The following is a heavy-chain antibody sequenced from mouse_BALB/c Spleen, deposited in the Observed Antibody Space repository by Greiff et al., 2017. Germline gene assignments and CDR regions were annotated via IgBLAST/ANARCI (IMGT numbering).Heavy chain of an antibody. CDR2: ISYSGST. Sequence: EVHLVESGPGLVKPSQSLSLTCTVTGYSITSDYAWNWIRQFPGNKLEWMGYISYSGSTSYNPSLKSRISITRDTSKNQFFLQLNSVTTEDTATYYCARKFYGNYHYYAMDYWGQGTSVTVSS. CDR3: ARKFYGNYHYYAMDY. CDR1: GYSITSDYA. J-gene: IGHJ4*01. D-gene: IGHD2-1*01. V-gene: IGHV3-2*02.